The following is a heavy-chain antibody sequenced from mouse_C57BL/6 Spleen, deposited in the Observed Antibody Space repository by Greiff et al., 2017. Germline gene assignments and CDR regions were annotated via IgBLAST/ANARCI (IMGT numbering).Heavy chain of an antibody. CDR3: ASDCDDSGFAY. J-gene: IGHJ3*01. D-gene: IGHD2-12*01. V-gene: IGHV5-17*01. CDR2: ICSGSSNI. CDR1: GFTFSDYG. Sequence: EVQGVESGGGLVKPGGSLKLSCAASGFTFSDYGMHWVRQAPEKGLEWVAYICSGSSNIYYADTVKGRFTISRDKAKNTLFLQISSLRAEDTAMYYCASDCDDSGFAYWGQGTLVTVSA.